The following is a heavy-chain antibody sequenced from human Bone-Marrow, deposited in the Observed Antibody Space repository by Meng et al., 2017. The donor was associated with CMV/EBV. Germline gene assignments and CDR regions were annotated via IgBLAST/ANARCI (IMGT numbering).Heavy chain of an antibody. J-gene: IGHJ4*02. V-gene: IGHV3-30-3*01. Sequence: GGSLRLSCAASGFTFSSYAMHWVRQAPGKGLEWVAVISYDGSNKYYADSVKGRFTISRDDAKNSLYLQMNSLRVEDTAVYFCARDDYYISGSPGDYWGQGVLVTVSS. D-gene: IGHD3-10*01. CDR1: GFTFSSYA. CDR3: ARDDYYISGSPGDY. CDR2: ISYDGSNK.